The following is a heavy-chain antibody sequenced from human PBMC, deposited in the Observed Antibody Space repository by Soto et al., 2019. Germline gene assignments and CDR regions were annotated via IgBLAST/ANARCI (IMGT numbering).Heavy chain of an antibody. J-gene: IGHJ4*02. CDR1: GFTFSNFG. D-gene: IGHD6-13*01. V-gene: IGHV3-30*18. Sequence: AGGSLRLSCAASGFTFSNFGMHWVRQAPGKGLEWVSVITHDGNNKYYADSVKGRFTISRDNSKNTVYLQMNSLRTEDTAVYFCAKDLSSSWPPDYWGQGTLVTVSS. CDR2: ITHDGNNK. CDR3: AKDLSSSWPPDY.